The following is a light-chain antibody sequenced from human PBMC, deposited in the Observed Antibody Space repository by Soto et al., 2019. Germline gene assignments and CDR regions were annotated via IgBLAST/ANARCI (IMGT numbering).Light chain of an antibody. CDR3: HQTDSIPET. V-gene: IGKV1-39*01. CDR2: AAS. J-gene: IGKJ1*01. CDR1: QSISLF. Sequence: DIQMTQSPSSLSASVGDTVTITCRASQSISLFLNWYQQKPGKAPKLLIYAASSLQSGVPSRFTGNGSGTDFTLTISSLQPEDFATYYCHQTDSIPETFGQGTKAEIK.